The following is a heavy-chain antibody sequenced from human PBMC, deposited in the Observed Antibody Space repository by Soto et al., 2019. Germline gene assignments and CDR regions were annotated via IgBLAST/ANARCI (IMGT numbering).Heavy chain of an antibody. D-gene: IGHD6-19*01. CDR2: IWYDGTKG. V-gene: IGHV3-33*01. J-gene: IGHJ5*02. CDR3: ARDVVTAVAGSVNFFDP. CDR1: GFSLRTSG. Sequence: QVQLVESGGGVVQSGRSLTLSCAASGFSLRTSGMHWLRRAPGKGLEWVGFIWYDGTKGFYANSVKGRSIISKDNSNNILYLQMSGLRAEDTAVYYCARDVVTAVAGSVNFFDPWGQGTLVTVSS.